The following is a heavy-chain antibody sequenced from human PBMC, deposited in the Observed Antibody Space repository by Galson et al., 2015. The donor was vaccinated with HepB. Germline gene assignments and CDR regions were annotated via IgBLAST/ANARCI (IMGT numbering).Heavy chain of an antibody. V-gene: IGHV3-48*02. CDR3: ARGLYSWEFPGALIHY. CDR2: ISSSGNTI. D-gene: IGHD3-10*01. CDR1: GFTFSSYS. Sequence: SLRLSCAAPGFTFSSYSMIWVRQAPGKGLEWISYISSSGNTIYYADSVKGRFTISRDNAKKSLFLQMNSLRDEDTAVYYCARGLYSWEFPGALIHYWGQGTLVLFSS. J-gene: IGHJ4*02.